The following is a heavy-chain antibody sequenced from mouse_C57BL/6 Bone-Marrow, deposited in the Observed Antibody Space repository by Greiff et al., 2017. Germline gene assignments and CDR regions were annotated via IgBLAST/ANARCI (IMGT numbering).Heavy chain of an antibody. Sequence: EVQLQQSGPVLVKPGASVKMSCKASGYTFTDYYMNWVKQSHGKSLEWIGVINPYNGGTCYNQKFKGKATLTVDKSSSTAYMELKSLTSEDSAVYYCARSGGLGRRVWYFDVWGTGTTVTVSS. D-gene: IGHD2-4*01. CDR2: INPYNGGT. J-gene: IGHJ1*03. CDR3: ARSGGLGRRVWYFDV. V-gene: IGHV1-19*01. CDR1: GYTFTDYY.